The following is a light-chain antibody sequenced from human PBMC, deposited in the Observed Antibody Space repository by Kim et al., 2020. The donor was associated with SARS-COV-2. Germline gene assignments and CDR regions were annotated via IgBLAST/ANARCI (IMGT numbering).Light chain of an antibody. CDR1: QTITNNY. J-gene: IGKJ1*01. CDR3: HQYVYSPWT. V-gene: IGKV3-20*01. Sequence: PPGERATLSCRASQTITNNYIAWYQQKRGQAPRVLIYGASTRATGIPDRFSGSGSGTDFTLTVSRLEPEDSAVYYCHQYVYSPWTFGQGTKVDIK. CDR2: GAS.